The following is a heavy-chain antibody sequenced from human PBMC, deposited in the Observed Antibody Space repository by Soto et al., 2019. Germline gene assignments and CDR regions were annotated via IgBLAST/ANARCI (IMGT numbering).Heavy chain of an antibody. D-gene: IGHD3-10*01. CDR2: VDPTDSYS. V-gene: IGHV5-10-1*01. CDR3: ARDSYCSPGNYFTYYTVALDV. CDR1: GYSFTNYW. J-gene: IGHJ6*02. Sequence: GEDLEISCKGSGYSFTNYWITWVRQMPGKGLEWLGRVDPTDSYSNYSPSFQGHVPLSADKSISTAYLQWSSLKASDTAMYYGARDSYCSPGNYFTYYTVALDVWGQGTTVNVSS.